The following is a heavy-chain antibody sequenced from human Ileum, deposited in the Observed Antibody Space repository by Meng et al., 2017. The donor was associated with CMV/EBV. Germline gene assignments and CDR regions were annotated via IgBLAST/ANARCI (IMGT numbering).Heavy chain of an antibody. V-gene: IGHV3-48*03. CDR3: TRGGYCRGGTCYIFNAFDV. J-gene: IGHJ3*01. Sequence: GESLKISCAASGFTFSAHEMNWVRLAAGKGLEWISYINSDFTAYYADSVRGRFTISRDNAEDSLYLQMNSLRVEDTAVYYCTRGGYCRGGTCYIFNAFDVWGQGRMVTVSS. D-gene: IGHD2-15*01. CDR2: INSDFTA. CDR1: GFTFSAHE.